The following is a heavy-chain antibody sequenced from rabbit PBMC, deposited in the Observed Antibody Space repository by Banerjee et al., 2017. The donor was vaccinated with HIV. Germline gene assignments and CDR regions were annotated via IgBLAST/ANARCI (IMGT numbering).Heavy chain of an antibody. CDR2: IYAGSSDST. CDR1: GFSFSSSYW. D-gene: IGHD4-1*01. J-gene: IGHJ4*01. V-gene: IGHV1S45*01. CDR3: ARDLAGVIGWNFNL. Sequence: QEQLEESGGDLVKPEGSLTLTCTASGFSFSSSYWICWVRQAPGKGLEWIACIYAGSSDSTSYASWAKGRFTISKTSSTTVTLQMTSLTAADTATYFCARDLAGVIGWNFNLWGPGTLVTVS.